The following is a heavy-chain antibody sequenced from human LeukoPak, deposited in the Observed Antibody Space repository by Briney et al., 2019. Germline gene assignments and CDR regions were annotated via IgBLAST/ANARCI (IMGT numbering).Heavy chain of an antibody. CDR3: TRDRGAHYDFWSGFTLYYYYYGMDV. CDR1: GFTFSSYA. Sequence: GGSLRLSCAASGFTFSSYAMSWVRQAPGKGLEWVGFIRSKAYGGTTEYAASVKGRFTISRDDSKSIAYLQMNSLKTEDTAVYYCTRDRGAHYDFWSGFTLYYYYYGMDVWGQGTTVTVSS. J-gene: IGHJ6*02. CDR2: IRSKAYGGTT. D-gene: IGHD3-3*01. V-gene: IGHV3-49*04.